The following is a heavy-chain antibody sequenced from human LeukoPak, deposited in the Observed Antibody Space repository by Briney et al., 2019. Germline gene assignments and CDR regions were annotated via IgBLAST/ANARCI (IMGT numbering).Heavy chain of an antibody. V-gene: IGHV4-59*01. D-gene: IGHD3-22*01. CDR2: IYYSGTT. CDR3: ARGRYYYDSSGYYYDNWFDP. CDR1: GGSISSYY. Sequence: SETLSLTCTVSGGSISSYYWSWIRQPPGKGLECIGYIYYSGTTKYNPSLKSRVTISVDTSKNQFSLKLSSVTAADTAVYYCARGRYYYDSSGYYYDNWFDPWGQGTLVTVSS. J-gene: IGHJ5*02.